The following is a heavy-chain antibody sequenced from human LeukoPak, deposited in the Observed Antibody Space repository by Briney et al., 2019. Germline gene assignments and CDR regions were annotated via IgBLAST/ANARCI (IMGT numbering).Heavy chain of an antibody. CDR1: GFTFSSYA. CDR2: ISGSGGST. Sequence: GGSLRLSCAASGFTFSSYAMSWVRQAPGKGLEWVSAISGSGGSTYYADSVKGRFTISRDNSKNTLYLQMNSLRAEDTAVYYCAKSMVRGVIITGSYGMDVWGQGTTVTVSS. D-gene: IGHD3-10*01. V-gene: IGHV3-23*01. J-gene: IGHJ6*02. CDR3: AKSMVRGVIITGSYGMDV.